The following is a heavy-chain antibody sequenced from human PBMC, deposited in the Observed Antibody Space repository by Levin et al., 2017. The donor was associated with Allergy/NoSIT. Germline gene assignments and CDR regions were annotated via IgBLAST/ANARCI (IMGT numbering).Heavy chain of an antibody. CDR1: GGSFSAYY. Sequence: PSETLSLTCGVYGGSFSAYYWSWIRQPPGKGLEWIGEISHRGSTTYNPSLKSRVTISVDTSRNHFSLKLSSVTAADTAGYYCAVFSFRYGTFDIWGQGTVVTVSS. V-gene: IGHV4-34*01. D-gene: IGHD4-17*01. CDR2: ISHRGST. J-gene: IGHJ3*02. CDR3: AVFSFRYGTFDI.